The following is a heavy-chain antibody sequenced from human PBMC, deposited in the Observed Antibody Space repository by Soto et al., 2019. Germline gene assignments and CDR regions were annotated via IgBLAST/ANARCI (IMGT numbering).Heavy chain of an antibody. V-gene: IGHV3-23*01. CDR2: ISGGDGGA. Sequence: GGSLRLSCAASGFTFNTYAMNWVRRAPGKGLEWVSTISGGDGGAYYADSAKGRLTISRDNSENTLYLQMNSLRAEDTAVYYCAKDLAEVPAAMDSWGQGNLVTVSS. J-gene: IGHJ4*02. D-gene: IGHD2-2*01. CDR1: GFTFNTYA. CDR3: AKDLAEVPAAMDS.